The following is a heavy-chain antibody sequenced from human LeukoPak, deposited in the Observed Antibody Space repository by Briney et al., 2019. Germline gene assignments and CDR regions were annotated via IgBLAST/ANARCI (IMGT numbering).Heavy chain of an antibody. CDR3: ASSKPDYYFDD. Sequence: GGSLRLSCAASGFTFSTYVMHWVRQAPGKGLEWVAVISYDASNKYYADSVKGRFTISRDNSKNTLYLQMNSLRAEDTAVYYCASSKPDYYFDDWGQGTLVTVSS. V-gene: IGHV3-30*03. J-gene: IGHJ4*02. CDR1: GFTFSTYV. CDR2: ISYDASNK. D-gene: IGHD3-3*01.